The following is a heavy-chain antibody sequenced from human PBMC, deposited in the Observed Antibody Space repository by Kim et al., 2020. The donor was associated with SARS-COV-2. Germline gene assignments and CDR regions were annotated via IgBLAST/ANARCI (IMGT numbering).Heavy chain of an antibody. CDR1: GFSISNFW. CDR2: INPLGTAE. Sequence: GGSLRLSCVGSGFSISNFWMNWVRQAPGKGLEWVATINPLGTAEYFGESLKGRFTISRDNAKNSVHLVLNNLRAEDTAVYDCARDPTEVSGPYAYF. V-gene: IGHV3-7*03. J-gene: IGHJ4*01. D-gene: IGHD2-2*01. CDR3: ARDPTEVSGPYAYF.